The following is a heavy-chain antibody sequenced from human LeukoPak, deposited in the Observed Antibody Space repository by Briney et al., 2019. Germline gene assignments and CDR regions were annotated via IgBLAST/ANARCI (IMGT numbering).Heavy chain of an antibody. V-gene: IGHV3-33*01. J-gene: IGHJ4*02. CDR2: IWYDGSNK. Sequence: PGGSLRLSCAASGFTFRSYGMHWVRQAPGKGLEWVAVIWYDGSNKYYADSVKGRFTISRDNSKNTLYLQMNSLRAEDTAVYYCARDPGLYGDYLHYWGQGTLVTVSS. CDR1: GFTFRSYG. D-gene: IGHD4-17*01. CDR3: ARDPGLYGDYLHY.